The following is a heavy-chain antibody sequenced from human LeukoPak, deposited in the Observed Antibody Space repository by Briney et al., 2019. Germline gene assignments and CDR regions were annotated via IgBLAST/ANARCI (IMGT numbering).Heavy chain of an antibody. J-gene: IGHJ3*02. CDR3: ARAAWRGTNSRDAFDI. V-gene: IGHV4-59*06. CDR1: GGSISSYY. CDR2: ISYSGTT. Sequence: SETLSLTCTVSGGSISSYYWSWIRQHPGKGLEWIGYISYSGTTYYNPSLKSRLTISLDTSENQFSLELSSVTAADTAVYYCARAAWRGTNSRDAFDIWGLGTVVTVSS. D-gene: IGHD4/OR15-4a*01.